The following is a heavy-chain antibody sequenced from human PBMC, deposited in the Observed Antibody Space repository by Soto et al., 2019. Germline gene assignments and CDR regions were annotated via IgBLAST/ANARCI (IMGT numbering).Heavy chain of an antibody. Sequence: QVQLVQSGAEEKKPGASVKVSCKASGYTFTSYAMHWVRQAPGQRLEWMGWINAGNGNTKYSQKFQGRVTITRDTSASTAYMELSSLRSEDTAVHYCARDPSYYGMDVWGQGTTVTVSS. CDR2: INAGNGNT. V-gene: IGHV1-3*05. J-gene: IGHJ6*02. CDR1: GYTFTSYA. CDR3: ARDPSYYGMDV.